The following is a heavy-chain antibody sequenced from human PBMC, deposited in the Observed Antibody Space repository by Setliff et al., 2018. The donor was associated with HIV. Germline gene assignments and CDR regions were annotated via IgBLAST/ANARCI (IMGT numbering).Heavy chain of an antibody. D-gene: IGHD6-13*01. V-gene: IGHV4-61*02. CDR2: INTSGST. CDR3: ARDFKRYNSPCRFDP. J-gene: IGHJ5*02. Sequence: PSETLSLTCTVSNGSISSGTFYWNWIRQPAGKGLEWIGRINTSGSTNYKPSLKGRVTISVDKSQNQFSLKLSSVTAADPAVYYCARDFKRYNSPCRFDPWGQGTLGTVSS. CDR1: NGSISSGTFY.